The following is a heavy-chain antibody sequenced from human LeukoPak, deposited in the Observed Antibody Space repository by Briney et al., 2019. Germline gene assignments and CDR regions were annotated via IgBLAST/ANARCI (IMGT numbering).Heavy chain of an antibody. CDR2: ISSSSSYI. D-gene: IGHD5-18*01. CDR3: ARWGTAMVTSGY. V-gene: IGHV3-21*01. J-gene: IGHJ4*02. CDR1: GFTFSSYS. Sequence: GGSLRLSWAASGFTFSSYSLNWVRQAPGKGLELVSSISSSSSYIYYADSVKGRFTISRDNAKNSLYLQMNSLRAEDTAVYYCARWGTAMVTSGYWGQGTLVTVSS.